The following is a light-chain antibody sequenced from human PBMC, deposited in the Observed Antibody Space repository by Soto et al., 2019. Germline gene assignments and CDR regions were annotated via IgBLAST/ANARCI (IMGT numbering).Light chain of an antibody. CDR3: QQSYSTPPT. CDR2: DAS. V-gene: IGKV1-39*01. J-gene: IGKJ1*01. CDR1: QDISNY. Sequence: DLQVTQSPSSLSASVGDRVTITCQASQDISNYLNWYQQKPGKAPKLLIYDASNLETGVPSRFSGSGSGTDFTLTISSLQPEDFATYYCQQSYSTPPTFGQGTKVDIK.